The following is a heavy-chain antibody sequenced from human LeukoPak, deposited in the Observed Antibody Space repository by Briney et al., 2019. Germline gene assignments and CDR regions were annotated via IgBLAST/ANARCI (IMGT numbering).Heavy chain of an antibody. V-gene: IGHV3-30*18. CDR2: VSYDGSNT. Sequence: PGGSLSLSCAVSGFTFSSYGMHWVRQAPDKGLEWVALVSYDGSNTYYADSVKGRFTISRDNSKNTLYLQMNSLRAEDTAVYYCAKAPRTIRITMVRGVSAMDVWGPGTTVTVSS. J-gene: IGHJ6*02. D-gene: IGHD3-10*01. CDR1: GFTFSSYG. CDR3: AKAPRTIRITMVRGVSAMDV.